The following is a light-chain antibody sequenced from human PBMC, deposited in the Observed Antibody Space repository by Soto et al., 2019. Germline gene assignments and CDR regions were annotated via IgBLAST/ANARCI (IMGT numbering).Light chain of an antibody. J-gene: IGKJ2*01. Sequence: AIRMTQYPASLSTSTGDRVTITCRASQRISSYLAWYQQKPGKAPTLLIYAAPTLQSVVPSRFSGSGSGTDFTLTIRCLQAEDFATYCCQPYYSYAYPFGQGAQLDI. CDR1: QRISSY. V-gene: IGKV1-8*01. CDR3: QPYYSYAYP. CDR2: AAP.